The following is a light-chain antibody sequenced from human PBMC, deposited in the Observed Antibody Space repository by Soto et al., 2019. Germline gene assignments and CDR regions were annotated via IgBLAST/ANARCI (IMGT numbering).Light chain of an antibody. Sequence: DIQLTQSPSSLSAFVGDRLSITCRASQSISSFLNWYVQKPGKAPNLLIFDATTLQSGVPSRFSGSGSGTHFTLTISSLQAEDFAVYYCQQYNNWPPLTFG. J-gene: IGKJ1*01. CDR1: QSISSF. V-gene: IGKV1-39*01. CDR3: QQYNNWPPLT. CDR2: DAT.